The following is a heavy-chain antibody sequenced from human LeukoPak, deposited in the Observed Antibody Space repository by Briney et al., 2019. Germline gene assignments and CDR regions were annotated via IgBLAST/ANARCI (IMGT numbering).Heavy chain of an antibody. CDR1: GGSISSSN. V-gene: IGHV3-23*01. CDR3: TKELLKVGASAFDI. D-gene: IGHD1-26*01. J-gene: IGHJ3*02. CDR2: ISGGGDRT. Sequence: ETLSLTCAVSGGSISSSNWWSWVRQAPGKGLEWVSAISGGGDRTFYVDSVKGRFTISRDNSKNTLYLQVNSLRAEDTAVYYCTKELLKVGASAFDIWGQGTMVTVSS.